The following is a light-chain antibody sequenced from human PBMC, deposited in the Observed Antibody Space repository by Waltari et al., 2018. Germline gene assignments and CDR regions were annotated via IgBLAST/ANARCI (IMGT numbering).Light chain of an antibody. CDR2: WAS. CDR3: QQYFDTPYT. J-gene: IGKJ2*01. V-gene: IGKV4-1*01. CDR1: RTVLYSSNNKNY. Sequence: DIVMTQSPDSLAVSLGERASLNCKSSRTVLYSSNNKNYLPWFQQKAGQPPKLLIYWASTRESGVPDRFSGSGSGTDFTLTISSLQAEDVAVYYCQQYFDTPYTFGQGTKLEIK.